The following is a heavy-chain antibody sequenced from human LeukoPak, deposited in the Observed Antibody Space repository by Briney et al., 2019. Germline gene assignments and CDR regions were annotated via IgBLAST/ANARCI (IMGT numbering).Heavy chain of an antibody. CDR1: GYTFTSYY. CDR3: ARVHYYDSSGYYRYFDL. J-gene: IGHJ2*01. D-gene: IGHD3-22*01. CDR2: INPSGGST. V-gene: IGHV1-46*01. Sequence: ASVKVSCKASGYTFTSYYMHWVRQAPGQGLEWMGIINPSGGSTSYAQKFQGRVTMTRDTSTSTVYMELSSLRSEDTAVYYCARVHYYDSSGYYRYFDLWGRGTLVTVSS.